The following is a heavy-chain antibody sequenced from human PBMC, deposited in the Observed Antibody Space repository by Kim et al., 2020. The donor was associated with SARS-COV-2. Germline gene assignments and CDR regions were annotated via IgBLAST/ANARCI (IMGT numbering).Heavy chain of an antibody. V-gene: IGHV1-69*02. J-gene: IGHJ6*03. Sequence: NYAQKFQGRVTITADKSTSTAYMELSSLRSEDTAVYYCSLAYYYYYYMDVWGKGTTVTVSS. CDR3: SLAYYYYYYMDV.